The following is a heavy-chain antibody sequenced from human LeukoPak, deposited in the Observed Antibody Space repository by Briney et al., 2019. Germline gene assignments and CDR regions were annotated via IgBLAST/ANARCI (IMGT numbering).Heavy chain of an antibody. CDR1: GGSFSGYY. D-gene: IGHD3-10*01. V-gene: IGHV4-34*01. CDR3: ARERGVRD. CDR2: INHSGST. J-gene: IGHJ4*02. Sequence: SETLSLTCAVYGGSFSGYYWSWIRQPPGKGLELIGEINHSGSTNYNPSLKSRVTISVDTSKNQFSLKLSSVTAADTAVYYCARERGVRDWGQGTLVTVSS.